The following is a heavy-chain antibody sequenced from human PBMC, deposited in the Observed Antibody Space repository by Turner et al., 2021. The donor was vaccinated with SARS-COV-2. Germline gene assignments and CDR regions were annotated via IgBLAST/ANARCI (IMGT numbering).Heavy chain of an antibody. J-gene: IGHJ4*02. V-gene: IGHV3-21*01. D-gene: IGHD3-22*01. CDR1: GFTFSSYA. CDR3: ARDISAYYYDSSGYPD. CDR2: ISSSSSYI. Sequence: VQLVESGGGVVQPGRSLRLSCAASGFTFSSYAMHWVRQAPGKGLEWVSSISSSSSYIYYADSVKGRFTISRDNAKNSLYLQMNSLRAEDTAVYYCARDISAYYYDSSGYPDWGQGTLVTVSS.